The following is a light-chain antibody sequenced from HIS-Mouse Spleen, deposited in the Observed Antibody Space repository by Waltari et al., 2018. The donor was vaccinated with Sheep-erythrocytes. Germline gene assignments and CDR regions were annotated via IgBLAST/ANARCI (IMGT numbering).Light chain of an antibody. Sequence: QSALTQPASVSGSPGQSITISCTGTSSDVGGYNYVSWYQQHPGKAPKPMIYEVSNRPSGVYNRFPGSKSGNTASLPISGLQAEDEADYYCSSYTSSSTLVFGGGTKLTVL. J-gene: IGLJ3*02. V-gene: IGLV2-14*01. CDR3: SSYTSSSTLV. CDR1: SSDVGGYNY. CDR2: EVS.